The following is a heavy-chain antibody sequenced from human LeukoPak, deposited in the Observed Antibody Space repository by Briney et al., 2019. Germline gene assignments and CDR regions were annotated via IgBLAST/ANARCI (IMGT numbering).Heavy chain of an antibody. Sequence: SETLSLTCTVSGGSVTSDYWSWIRQPPGKGLEWIGYISYSGSTSYDPSLKSRVTISGDSSKKQFSLKLSSVTAADTAVYYCARFYYDSRGYWYYFDYWGQGTLVTVSS. CDR3: ARFYYDSRGYWYYFDY. CDR2: ISYSGST. V-gene: IGHV4-59*08. CDR1: GGSVTSDY. J-gene: IGHJ4*02. D-gene: IGHD3-22*01.